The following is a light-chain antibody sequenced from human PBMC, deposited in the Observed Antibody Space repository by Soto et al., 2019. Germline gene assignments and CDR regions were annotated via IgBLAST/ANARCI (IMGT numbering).Light chain of an antibody. V-gene: IGKV1-9*01. J-gene: IGKJ3*01. CDR3: QQLYGYPVT. CDR2: ATS. Sequence: DIQLTQSPSFLSASVGDRVTITCRASQGISSYLAWYQQKPGKAPNLLIYATSTLQGGVPSRFSGSGSGTEFTLTISSLQPEDFATYYCQQLYGYPVTFGPGTKVQIK. CDR1: QGISSY.